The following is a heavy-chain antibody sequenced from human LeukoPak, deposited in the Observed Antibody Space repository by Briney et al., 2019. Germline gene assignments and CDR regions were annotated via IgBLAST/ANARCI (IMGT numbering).Heavy chain of an antibody. CDR2: IYYSGST. V-gene: IGHV4-38-2*02. Sequence: SETLSLTCTVSGYSISSGYYWGWIRQPPGKGLEWIGSIYYSGSTYYNPSLKSRVTISVDTSKNQFSLKLSSVTAADTAVYYCARDVARTDYFDYWGQGTLVTVSP. J-gene: IGHJ4*02. CDR1: GYSISSGYY. CDR3: ARDVARTDYFDY.